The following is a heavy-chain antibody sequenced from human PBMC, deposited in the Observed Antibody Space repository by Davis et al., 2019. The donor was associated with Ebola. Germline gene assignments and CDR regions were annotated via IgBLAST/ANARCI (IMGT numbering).Heavy chain of an antibody. J-gene: IGHJ4*02. CDR3: ATGSDGSFDY. Sequence: AASVKVSCKASGYMFTSNDIIWVRQATGQGLEWMGWMNPNSGNTGYAQKFQGRVTMTRSTSISTAYMELSSLRSEDTAVYYCATGSDGSFDYWGQGTLVTVSS. D-gene: IGHD3-10*01. V-gene: IGHV1-8*01. CDR1: GYMFTSND. CDR2: MNPNSGNT.